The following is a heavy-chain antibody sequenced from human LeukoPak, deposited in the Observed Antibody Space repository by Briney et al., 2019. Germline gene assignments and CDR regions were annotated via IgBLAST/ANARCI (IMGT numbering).Heavy chain of an antibody. D-gene: IGHD6-19*01. Sequence: SETLSLTCTVSGGSISSYYWSWIRQPPGKGLEWIGYIYYSGSTNYNPSLKSRVTISVDTSKNQLSLKLSSVTAADTAVYYCARSLSTLDSSGWYKEGYYFDYWGQGTLVTVSS. CDR1: GGSISSYY. V-gene: IGHV4-59*08. CDR2: IYYSGST. CDR3: ARSLSTLDSSGWYKEGYYFDY. J-gene: IGHJ4*02.